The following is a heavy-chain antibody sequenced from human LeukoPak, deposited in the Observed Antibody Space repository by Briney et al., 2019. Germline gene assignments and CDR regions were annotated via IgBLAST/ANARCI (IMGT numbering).Heavy chain of an antibody. CDR3: ARSDGYGLVGI. J-gene: IGHJ3*02. CDR1: GFTFSSYW. D-gene: IGHD3-10*01. V-gene: IGHV3-74*01. Sequence: GGSLRLSCAASGFTFSSYWMHWVRQAPGKGLVWVSRINSDGSSTSYADSVKGRFTISRDNAKNTLYLQMNSLRAEDTAVYYCARSDGYGLVGIWGQGTMVTVSS. CDR2: INSDGSST.